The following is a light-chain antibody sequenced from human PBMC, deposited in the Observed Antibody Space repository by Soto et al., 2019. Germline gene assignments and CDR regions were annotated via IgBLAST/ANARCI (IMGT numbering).Light chain of an antibody. CDR3: QQYVSWT. J-gene: IGKJ1*01. CDR1: QTISSNY. Sequence: EIVLTQSQGTLSVSPGERATLSCRARQTISSNYLAWYQQKPGQAPSLLIYGTSSRATGIPDRFSGSGSGTDFTLTISRLEPEDSAIYYCQQYVSWTFGQGTKVEIK. CDR2: GTS. V-gene: IGKV3-20*01.